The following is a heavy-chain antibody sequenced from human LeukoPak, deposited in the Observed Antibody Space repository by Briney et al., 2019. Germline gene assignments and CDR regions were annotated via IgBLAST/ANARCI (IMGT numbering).Heavy chain of an antibody. V-gene: IGHV3-23*01. J-gene: IGHJ4*02. Sequence: PGGSLRLSCAASGFTFSSYAMSWVRQAPGKGLEWVSAISGSGGSTYYADSVKGRFTISGDNSKNTLYLQMNSLRAEDTAVYYCAKDLNYYDSSGYSVLVDYWGQGTLVTVSS. D-gene: IGHD3-22*01. CDR2: ISGSGGST. CDR3: AKDLNYYDSSGYSVLVDY. CDR1: GFTFSSYA.